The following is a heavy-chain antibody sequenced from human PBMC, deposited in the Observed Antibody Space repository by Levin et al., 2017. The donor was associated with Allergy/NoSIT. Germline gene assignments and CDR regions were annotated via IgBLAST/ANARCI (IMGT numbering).Heavy chain of an antibody. V-gene: IGHV3-33*01. CDR2: IRFDGSKK. D-gene: IGHD2-15*01. J-gene: IGHJ4*02. Sequence: GESLKISCAASGFSFSSFDMHWVRQAPGKGLEWVAVIRFDGSKKNYEDSVKGRFTISRDNSKNTVSLQMNSLRAEDTAVYYCARDRGYCSGGTCYAVGFDYWGQGALVTVSS. CDR3: ARDRGYCSGGTCYAVGFDY. CDR1: GFSFSSFD.